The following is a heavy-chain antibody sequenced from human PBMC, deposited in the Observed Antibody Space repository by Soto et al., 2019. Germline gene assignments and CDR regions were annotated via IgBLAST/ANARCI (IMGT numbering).Heavy chain of an antibody. V-gene: IGHV4-59*01. CDR2: LYYGRSA. CDR1: GDSISSYY. Sequence: QVQLQESGPGLVKPSETLSLTCAVSGDSISSYYCMWIRQPPGKGLESIGYLYYGRSANYNPSLRSRVTLSVDTSTNQCSLTLRSMTAADTAVYYCALRSMAVVPEYWGQGTLVTVSS. D-gene: IGHD3-22*01. CDR3: ALRSMAVVPEY. J-gene: IGHJ4*02.